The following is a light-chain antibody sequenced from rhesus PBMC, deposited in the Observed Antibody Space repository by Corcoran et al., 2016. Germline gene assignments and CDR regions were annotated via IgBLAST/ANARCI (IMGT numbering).Light chain of an antibody. CDR1: QSVGSY. CDR3: QQYNDLLPT. Sequence: EIVMTQSPATLSLSPGETATLSCRASQSVGSYLAWYQQKPGQAPKLLVHSAYFRATALPDRFSGSGSRTDFTLTISSLEPDDGGVYHCQQYNDLLPTFGQGTKVEIK. CDR2: SAY. J-gene: IGKJ1*01. V-gene: IGKV3-40*03.